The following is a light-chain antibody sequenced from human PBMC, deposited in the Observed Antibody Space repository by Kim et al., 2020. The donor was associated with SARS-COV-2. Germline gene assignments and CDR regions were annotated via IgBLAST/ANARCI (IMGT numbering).Light chain of an antibody. V-gene: IGKV1D-12*01. CDR1: QGISSS. CDR2: AAS. Sequence: DIQMTQSPSSVSASVGDRVTITCRASQGISSSLAWYQQKPGKAPKLMIFAASSLQGGVPSRFSGSGFGTDFTLTVSSLQPEDFATYYCQQADSFPITFGQGTRLEIK. J-gene: IGKJ5*01. CDR3: QQADSFPIT.